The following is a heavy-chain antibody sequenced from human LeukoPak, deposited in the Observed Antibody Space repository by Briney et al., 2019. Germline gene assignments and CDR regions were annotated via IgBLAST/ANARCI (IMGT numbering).Heavy chain of an antibody. J-gene: IGHJ6*04. CDR1: GGTFSSYA. CDR2: IIPIFGTA. V-gene: IGHV1-69*06. D-gene: IGHD3-10*01. Sequence: ASVKVSCKASGGTFSSYAISWVRQAPGQGLEWMGGIIPIFGTANYAQKFQGRVTITADKSTSTAYMELSSLRSEDTAVYYCAREFRYGSESYRQYYYGMDVWGKGTTVTVSS. CDR3: AREFRYGSESYRQYYYGMDV.